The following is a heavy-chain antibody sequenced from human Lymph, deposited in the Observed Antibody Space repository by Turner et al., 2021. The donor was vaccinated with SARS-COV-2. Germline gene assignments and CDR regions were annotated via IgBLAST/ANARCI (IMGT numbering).Heavy chain of an antibody. Sequence: QVQLVQSGAVVKKPGSSVKFSCKASGGTFSSYAITWVRQAPGQGLEWMGGIIPILAIANYAQKFQGRVTITADKSTSTAYMELSSLRSEDTAVYYCARDSPYCSSTSCYDPWGQGTLVTVSS. J-gene: IGHJ5*02. CDR3: ARDSPYCSSTSCYDP. CDR1: GGTFSSYA. D-gene: IGHD2-2*01. CDR2: IIPILAIA. V-gene: IGHV1-69*10.